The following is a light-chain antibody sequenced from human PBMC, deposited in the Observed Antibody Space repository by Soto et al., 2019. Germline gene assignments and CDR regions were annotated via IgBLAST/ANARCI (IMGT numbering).Light chain of an antibody. J-gene: IGLJ1*01. V-gene: IGLV2-14*01. CDR3: SSYTSSSAPYV. CDR1: SSHVGSYNY. CDR2: EVS. Sequence: QSVLTQPASVSGSPGQSLTISCAGTSSHVGSYNYVSWYQQHPGKAPRLLIYEVSDRLSGVSNLFSGSKSGNTASLTISGLQAEDEADYYCSSYTSSSAPYVFGTGTKVTAL.